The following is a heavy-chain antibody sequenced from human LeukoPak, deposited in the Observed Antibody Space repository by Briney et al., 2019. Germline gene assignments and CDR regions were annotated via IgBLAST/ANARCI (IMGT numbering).Heavy chain of an antibody. Sequence: PSETLSLTCTVSGGSISSYFWTWIRQPAGKGLEWIGRIYSSGSTNYNPSLKSRVTMSVDTSKNQFSLKLSSVSAADTALCYCATDVGYSYGSFDYWGQGTLVTVSS. CDR3: ATDVGYSYGSFDY. J-gene: IGHJ4*02. D-gene: IGHD5-18*01. CDR2: IYSSGST. CDR1: GGSISSYF. V-gene: IGHV4-4*07.